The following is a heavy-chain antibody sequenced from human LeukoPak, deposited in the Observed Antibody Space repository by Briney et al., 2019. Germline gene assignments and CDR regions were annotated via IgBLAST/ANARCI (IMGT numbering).Heavy chain of an antibody. CDR3: ARDFYGKGSFPHCSDY. Sequence: GGSLRLSCAASGFTFSSYSMNWVRQAPGKGLEWVSYISSSSSTTYYADSVKGRFTISRDNAKKSLYLQMNSLRAEDTAVYYCARDFYGKGSFPHCSDYWGQGILVTVPS. CDR1: GFTFSSYS. CDR2: ISSSSSTT. D-gene: IGHD3-10*01. V-gene: IGHV3-48*01. J-gene: IGHJ4*02.